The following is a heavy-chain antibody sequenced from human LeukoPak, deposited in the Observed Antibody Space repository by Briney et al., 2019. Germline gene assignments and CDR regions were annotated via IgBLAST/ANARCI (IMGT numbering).Heavy chain of an antibody. J-gene: IGHJ4*02. CDR1: GYTFTSYY. CDR3: ARVPEPFYCSGGSCSTGGYYFDY. Sequence: ASVKVSCKASGYTFTSYYMHWVRQAPGQGLEWMGIINPSGGSTSYAQKFQGRVTMTRDMSTSTVYMELSSLRSEDTAVYYCARVPEPFYCSGGSCSTGGYYFDYWGQGTLVTVSS. D-gene: IGHD2-15*01. CDR2: INPSGGST. V-gene: IGHV1-46*01.